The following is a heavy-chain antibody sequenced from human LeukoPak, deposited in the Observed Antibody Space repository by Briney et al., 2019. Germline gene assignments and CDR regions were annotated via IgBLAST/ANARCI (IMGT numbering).Heavy chain of an antibody. Sequence: ASVKVSCKASGYTFTGYYMHWVRQAPGQGLEWMGWINPNSGGTNYAQKFQGWVTMTRDTSISTAYMELSRLRPDDTAAYYCAREGRHCSSTSCYDYWGQGTLVTVSS. CDR3: AREGRHCSSTSCYDY. CDR1: GYTFTGYY. V-gene: IGHV1-2*04. D-gene: IGHD2-2*01. CDR2: INPNSGGT. J-gene: IGHJ4*02.